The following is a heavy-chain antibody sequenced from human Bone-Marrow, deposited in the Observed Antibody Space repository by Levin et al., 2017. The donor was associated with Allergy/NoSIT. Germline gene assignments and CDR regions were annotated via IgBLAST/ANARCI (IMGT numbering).Heavy chain of an antibody. CDR3: ARDQGYAMDV. CDR2: IYGDGSSP. Sequence: SCGASGFTFDTFTMSWVRQGPGRGLVWVSCIYGDGSSPTYADSVKGRFTISRDNAKNTLYLEMSSLRAEDTAVYYCARDQGYAMDVWGQGTTVIVSS. V-gene: IGHV3-74*01. CDR1: GFTFDTFT. J-gene: IGHJ6*02.